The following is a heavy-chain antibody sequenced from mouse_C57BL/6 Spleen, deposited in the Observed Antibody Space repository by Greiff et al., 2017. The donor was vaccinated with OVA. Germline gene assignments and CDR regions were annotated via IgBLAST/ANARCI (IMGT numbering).Heavy chain of an antibody. CDR3: ARIVDLKGEGFAD. CDR2: IWWDDDK. CDR1: GFSLSTFGMG. Sequence: QVTLKVCGPGILQPSQTLSLTCSFSGFSLSTFGMGVGWIRQPSGKGLEWLAHIWWDDDKYYNPALKSRLTISKDTSKNQVCLKIANVDTAETATYYCARIVDLKGEGFADWGQGTLVTVSA. V-gene: IGHV8-8*01. J-gene: IGHJ3*01.